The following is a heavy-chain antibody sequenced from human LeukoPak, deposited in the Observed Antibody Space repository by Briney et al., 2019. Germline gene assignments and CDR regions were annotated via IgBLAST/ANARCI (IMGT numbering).Heavy chain of an antibody. V-gene: IGHV4-4*07. CDR3: ARGRYFYAYYYYYYMDV. CDR1: GGSISSYY. Sequence: SETLSLTCTVSGGSISSYYWSWIRQPAGKGLEWIGRIYTSGSTNYNPSLKSRVTMSVDTSKNQFSLKLSSVTAADTAVYYCARGRYFYAYYYYYYMDVWGKGTTVTVSS. J-gene: IGHJ6*03. D-gene: IGHD2/OR15-2a*01. CDR2: IYTSGST.